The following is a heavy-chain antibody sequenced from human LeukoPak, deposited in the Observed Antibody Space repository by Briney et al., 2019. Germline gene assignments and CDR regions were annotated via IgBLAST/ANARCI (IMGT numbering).Heavy chain of an antibody. CDR2: IYYTGTT. CDR1: GDSIINYY. J-gene: IGHJ4*02. Sequence: PSETPSLTCSVSGDSIINYYWSWIRQSPEKGLEWIGYIYYTGTTKYNPSLESRVFMSVDTSKNQFSLRLTSVTVADTAVYYCAKEPSVWGQGILVTVSS. V-gene: IGHV4-59*01. CDR3: AKEPSV.